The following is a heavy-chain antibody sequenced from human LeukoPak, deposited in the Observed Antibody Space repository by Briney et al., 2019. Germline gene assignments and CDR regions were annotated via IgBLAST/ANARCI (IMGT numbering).Heavy chain of an antibody. V-gene: IGHV3-48*01. CDR3: ARTQTSMTQFGMDV. CDR2: ITASGTAM. CDR1: GFTFSSYS. J-gene: IGHJ6*02. Sequence: PGGSLRLSCAASGFTFSSYSMNWVRQAPGKGLEWVSHITASGTAMFYADSVKGRFTISRDNAKNSLYLQMSSLRADDTAVYYCARTQTSMTQFGMDVWGQGTTVTVFS.